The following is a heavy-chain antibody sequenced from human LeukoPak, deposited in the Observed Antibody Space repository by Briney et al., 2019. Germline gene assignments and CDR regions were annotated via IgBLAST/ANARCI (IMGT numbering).Heavy chain of an antibody. CDR3: AREVPAARTNFDY. CDR2: INPNSGGT. D-gene: IGHD2-2*01. CDR1: GYTFTGYY. Sequence: ASVKVSCKASGYTFTGYYMHCVRQAPGQGLEWMGWINPNSGGTNYAQKFQGRVTMTRDTSISTAYMELSRLRSDDTAVYYCAREVPAARTNFDYWGQGTLVTVSS. J-gene: IGHJ4*02. V-gene: IGHV1-2*02.